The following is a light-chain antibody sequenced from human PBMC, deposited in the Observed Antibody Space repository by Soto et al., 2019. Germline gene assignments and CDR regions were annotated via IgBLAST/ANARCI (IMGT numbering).Light chain of an antibody. CDR1: SSNIGSNT. CDR3: AEWDDSLGASYV. V-gene: IGLV1-44*01. J-gene: IGLJ1*01. Sequence: QSVLTQPHSASGTPGQRVTISCSGSSSNIGSNTVNWYQKLPGTAPKLLIYSTNQRPSGVPDRFSGSKSGTSASLAISGLQSEDDADYYCAEWDDSLGASYVFGTGTKLTVL. CDR2: STN.